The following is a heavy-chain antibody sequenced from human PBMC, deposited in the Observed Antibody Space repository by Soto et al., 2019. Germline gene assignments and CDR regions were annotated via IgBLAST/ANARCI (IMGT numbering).Heavy chain of an antibody. J-gene: IGHJ4*02. CDR3: AKAGFSSGWSPSYFDY. CDR1: GFTFSSYA. V-gene: IGHV3-23*01. D-gene: IGHD6-19*01. Sequence: EVQLLESGGGLVQPGRSLRLSCAASGFTFSSYAMNWVRQAPGKGLEWVSAMSCTGGNTYYADSVKGRFTISRDNSKNTLYLQMNSLRVEDTAVFYCAKAGFSSGWSPSYFDYWGQGTLVTLSS. CDR2: MSCTGGNT.